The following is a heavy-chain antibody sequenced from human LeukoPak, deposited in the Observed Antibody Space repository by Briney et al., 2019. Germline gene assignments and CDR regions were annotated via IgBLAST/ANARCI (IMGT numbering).Heavy chain of an antibody. CDR1: GYTFTSYV. J-gene: IGHJ5*02. CDR3: ARGSGGGYVTGFDP. D-gene: IGHD3-16*01. CDR2: INTNTGNP. Sequence: ASVKVSCKASGYTFTSYVMNWVRQAPGQGLEWMGWINTNTGNPTYAQGFTGRFVFSLDTSVSTAYLQISSLKAEDTAVYFCARGSGGGYVTGFDPWGQGPLVPSPQ. V-gene: IGHV7-4-1*02.